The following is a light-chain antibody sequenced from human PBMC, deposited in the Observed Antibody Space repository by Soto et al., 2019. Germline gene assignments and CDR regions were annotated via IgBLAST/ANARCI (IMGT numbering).Light chain of an antibody. V-gene: IGKV1-5*01. Sequence: DIRMTQSPSTLSASVGDRVTITCRASQSISAWLAWYQQKPGKAPKLLIYDASNLESGVPSRFSGSGSGTDFTLTISSLQPEDFATYYCQQSYSTLFTFGQGTRLENK. CDR2: DAS. CDR3: QQSYSTLFT. CDR1: QSISAW. J-gene: IGKJ5*01.